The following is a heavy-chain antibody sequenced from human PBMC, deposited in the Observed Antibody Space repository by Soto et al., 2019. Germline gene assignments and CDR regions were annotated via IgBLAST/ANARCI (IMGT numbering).Heavy chain of an antibody. CDR2: ISWNSGSI. J-gene: IGHJ4*02. V-gene: IGHV3-9*01. CDR1: GFTFDDYA. D-gene: IGHD1-1*01. Sequence: EVQLVESGGGLVQPGRSLRLSCAASGFTFDDYAMHWVRQAPGKGLEWVSGISWNSGSIGYADSVKGRFTISRVNAKNSLYLQMNSLRAEDTALYYCAKDPTGTPSYYFDYWGQGTLVTVSS. CDR3: AKDPTGTPSYYFDY.